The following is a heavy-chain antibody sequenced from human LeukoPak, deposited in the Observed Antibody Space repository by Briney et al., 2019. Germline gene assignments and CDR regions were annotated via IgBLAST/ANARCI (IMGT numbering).Heavy chain of an antibody. Sequence: GGSLRLSCAASGFTFSSYSMNWVRQAPGKGLEWGSYISSSSSTIYYADSVKGRFTISRDNAKNSLYLQMNSLRPEDTAIYYCAREGVSTVTSILVVISFDYWGQGALVTVSS. J-gene: IGHJ4*02. D-gene: IGHD3-22*01. CDR1: GFTFSSYS. CDR2: ISSSSSTI. CDR3: AREGVSTVTSILVVISFDY. V-gene: IGHV3-48*04.